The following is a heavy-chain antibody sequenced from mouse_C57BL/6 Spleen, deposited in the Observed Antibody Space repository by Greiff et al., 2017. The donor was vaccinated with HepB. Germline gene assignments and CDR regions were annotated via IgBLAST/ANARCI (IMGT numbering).Heavy chain of an antibody. D-gene: IGHD1-1*01. Sequence: EVKLQESGPGLVKPSQSLSLTCSVTGYSITSGYYWNWIRQFPGNKLEWMGYISYDGSNNYNPSLKNRISITRDTSKNQFFLKLNSVTTEDTATYYCARDKTTVVDDNAMDYWGQGTSVTVSS. CDR2: ISYDGSN. J-gene: IGHJ4*01. CDR1: GYSITSGYY. CDR3: ARDKTTVVDDNAMDY. V-gene: IGHV3-6*01.